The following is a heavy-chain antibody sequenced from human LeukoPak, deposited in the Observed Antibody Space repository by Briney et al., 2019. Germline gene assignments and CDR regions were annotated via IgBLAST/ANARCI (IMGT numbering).Heavy chain of an antibody. Sequence: GESLRLSCAASGFTFKKYWMNWVRQVPGKGLECLANIKEDGSETYYADSVKGRFTISRDNPKNLLFLQINILRVEDTAVYYCARETPRRGETRDGYRWGQGTLVTVSS. V-gene: IGHV3-7*01. CDR3: ARETPRRGETRDGYR. CDR1: GFTFKKYW. D-gene: IGHD5-24*01. CDR2: IKEDGSET. J-gene: IGHJ4*02.